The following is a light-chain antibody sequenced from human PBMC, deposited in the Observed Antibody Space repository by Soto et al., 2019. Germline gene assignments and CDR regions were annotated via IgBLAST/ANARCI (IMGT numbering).Light chain of an antibody. Sequence: EIVMTQSPGTLSVSPGERATLSCRASQSVSSNLAWYQQKPGQAPRLLIYGASTRATGIPARFSGSGSGTEFTLTISSLQSEAFAVYYCQQYNNWPFTFGPGTKVDIK. J-gene: IGKJ3*01. V-gene: IGKV3-15*01. CDR1: QSVSSN. CDR3: QQYNNWPFT. CDR2: GAS.